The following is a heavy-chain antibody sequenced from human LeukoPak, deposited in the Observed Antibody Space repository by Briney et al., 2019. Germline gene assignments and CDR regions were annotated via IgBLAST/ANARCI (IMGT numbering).Heavy chain of an antibody. Sequence: SETLSLTCAVYGGSFSGYYWSWIRQPPGKGLEWIGEINHSGSTNYNPSLKSRVTISVDTSENQFSLKLSSVTAADTAVYYCARGRAFYVWGSYRPYYFDYWGQGTLVTVSS. J-gene: IGHJ4*02. D-gene: IGHD3-16*02. CDR1: GGSFSGYY. CDR2: INHSGST. CDR3: ARGRAFYVWGSYRPYYFDY. V-gene: IGHV4-34*01.